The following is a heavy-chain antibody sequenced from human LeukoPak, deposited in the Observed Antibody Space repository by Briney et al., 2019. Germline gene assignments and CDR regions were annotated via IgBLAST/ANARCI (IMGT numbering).Heavy chain of an antibody. Sequence: SETLSLTCSVSGDSIRGFYWSWVRQPPGKGLEWIVFLHYSGDTKYSPSLQSRVTISVDTSKNQFSLKLSSLTAADTAVYYCVRMKPSYAYFELWSRGTLVTVSS. CDR3: VRMKPSYAYFEL. CDR1: GDSIRGFY. CDR2: LHYSGDT. J-gene: IGHJ2*01. V-gene: IGHV4-59*01. D-gene: IGHD4-17*01.